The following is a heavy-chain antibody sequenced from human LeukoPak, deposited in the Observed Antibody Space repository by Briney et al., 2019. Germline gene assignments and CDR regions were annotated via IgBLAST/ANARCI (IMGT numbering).Heavy chain of an antibody. Sequence: NPSETLSLTCTVSGGSISSYYWSWIRQPAGTGLEWIGRIYTSGSTNYNPSLKSRVTMSVDTSKNQFSLKLSSVTAADTAVYYCARGYRSGSFSGYFDYWGQGTLVTVSS. J-gene: IGHJ4*02. CDR3: ARGYRSGSFSGYFDY. CDR2: IYTSGST. CDR1: GGSISSYY. V-gene: IGHV4-4*07. D-gene: IGHD3-10*01.